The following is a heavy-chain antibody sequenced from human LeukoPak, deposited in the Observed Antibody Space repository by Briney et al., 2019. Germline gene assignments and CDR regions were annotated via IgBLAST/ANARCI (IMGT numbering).Heavy chain of an antibody. V-gene: IGHV4-59*01. Sequence: SGTLSLTCAVSGGSISSYYWSWIRQPPGKGLEWIGYIYYSRSTNYNPSLKSRVTISVDTSKNQFSLKLSSVTAADTAVYYCARSPSMIVVVTLPYYFDYWGQGTLVTVSS. CDR1: GGSISSYY. CDR2: IYYSRST. CDR3: ARSPSMIVVVTLPYYFDY. D-gene: IGHD3-22*01. J-gene: IGHJ4*02.